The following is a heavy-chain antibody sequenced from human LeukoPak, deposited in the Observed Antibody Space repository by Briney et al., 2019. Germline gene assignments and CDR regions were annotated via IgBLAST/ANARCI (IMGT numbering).Heavy chain of an antibody. CDR2: ISWDGGST. CDR3: AKGGSYYYYYYMDV. V-gene: IGHV3-43D*03. J-gene: IGHJ6*03. Sequence: GGSLRLSCAASGFTFDDYAMHWVRQAPGKGLEWVSLISWDGGSTYYADSVKGRFTISRDNSKNSLYLQMNSLRAEDTALYYCAKGGSYYYYYYMDVCGKGTTVTVSS. CDR1: GFTFDDYA. D-gene: IGHD1-26*01.